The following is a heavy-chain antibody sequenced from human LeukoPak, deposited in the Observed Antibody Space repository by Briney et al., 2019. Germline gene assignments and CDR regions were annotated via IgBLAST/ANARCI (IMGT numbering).Heavy chain of an antibody. J-gene: IGHJ4*02. CDR2: INHSGST. V-gene: IGHV4-34*01. CDR1: GGSFSGYY. D-gene: IGHD2-2*01. Sequence: SETLSPTCAVYGGSFSGYYWSWIRQPPGKGLEWIGEINHSGSTNYNPSLKSRVTISVDTSKNQFSLKLSSVTAADTAVYYCARGPLGYCSSTSCYQDDYWGQGTLVTVSS. CDR3: ARGPLGYCSSTSCYQDDY.